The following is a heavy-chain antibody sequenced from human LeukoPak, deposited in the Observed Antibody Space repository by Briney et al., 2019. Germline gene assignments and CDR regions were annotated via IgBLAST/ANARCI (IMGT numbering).Heavy chain of an antibody. D-gene: IGHD3-22*01. V-gene: IGHV1-2*02. J-gene: IGHJ4*02. CDR1: GYTFTGYY. CDR3: ARVLRYDDSSGYYAY. Sequence: ASVKVSCKASGYTFTGYYVHWVRQAPGQGLEWMGWINPNTGATNYAQALRGRVTMTRDTSITIFYMELSSLRTDDTAVYYCARVLRYDDSSGYYAYWGRGTLVTVSS. CDR2: INPNTGAT.